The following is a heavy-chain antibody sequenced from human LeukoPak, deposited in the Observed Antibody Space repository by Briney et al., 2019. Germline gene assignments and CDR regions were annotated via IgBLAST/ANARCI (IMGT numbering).Heavy chain of an antibody. J-gene: IGHJ6*02. CDR2: ISGSGAGT. Sequence: PGGSLRLSCAASGFTFNINAMSWVRQAPGKGLEWVSGISGSGAGTYYADSVKGRFTISRDNSKNTLYLQMNSLRAEDTAVYYCKSGSPMNYYGMDVWGQGTTVTVSS. CDR1: GFTFNINA. V-gene: IGHV3-23*01. CDR3: KSGSPMNYYGMDV. D-gene: IGHD1-26*01.